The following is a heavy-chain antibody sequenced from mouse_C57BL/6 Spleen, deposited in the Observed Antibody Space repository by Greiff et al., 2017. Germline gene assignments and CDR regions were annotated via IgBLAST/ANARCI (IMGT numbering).Heavy chain of an antibody. V-gene: IGHV1-22*01. CDR1: GYTFTDYN. CDR2: INPNNGGT. J-gene: IGHJ4*01. D-gene: IGHD2-1*01. CDR3: ARCGNRFPYYAMDY. Sequence: EVQLQQSGPELVKPGASVKMSCKASGYTFTDYNMHWVKQSHGKSLEWIGYINPNNGGTSYNQKFKGKATLTVNKSSSTAYMELRSLTSEDSAVYYCARCGNRFPYYAMDYWGQGTSVTVSS.